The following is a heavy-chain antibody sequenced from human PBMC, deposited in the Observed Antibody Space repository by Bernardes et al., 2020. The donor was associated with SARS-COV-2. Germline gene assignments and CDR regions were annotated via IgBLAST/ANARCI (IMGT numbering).Heavy chain of an antibody. D-gene: IGHD6-19*01. CDR2: IKQDGSET. V-gene: IGHV3-7*03. Sequence: GGSLRLSCTGSGFTFSTYWMSWVRQAPGKGLEWVATIKQDGSETFSADSVKGRFIISRDNARNSLFLQMSSLKADDTAVYFCARGGRTGWRFDYWGQGTRVTVSS. J-gene: IGHJ4*02. CDR1: GFTFSTYW. CDR3: ARGGRTGWRFDY.